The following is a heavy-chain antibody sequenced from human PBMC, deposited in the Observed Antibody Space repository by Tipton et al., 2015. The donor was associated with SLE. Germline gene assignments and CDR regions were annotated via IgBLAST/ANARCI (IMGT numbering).Heavy chain of an antibody. D-gene: IGHD7-27*01. CDR2: IYTSGST. CDR1: GGSISSSSYY. Sequence: TLSLTCTVSGGSISSSSYYWGWIRQPPGKGLEWIGSIYTSGSTNYNPSLKSRVTISVDTSKNQFSLKLSSVTAADTAVYYCARDRVTGVYWYFDLWGRGTLVTVSS. CDR3: ARDRVTGVYWYFDL. V-gene: IGHV4-39*07. J-gene: IGHJ2*01.